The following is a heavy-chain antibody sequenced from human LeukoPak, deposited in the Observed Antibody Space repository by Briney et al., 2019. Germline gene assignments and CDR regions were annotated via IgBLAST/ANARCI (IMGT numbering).Heavy chain of an antibody. Sequence: KSGPTLVNPTQTFTLTCTFSGFSLSTSGMCVSWIRQPPGKALEWLALIDWDDDKYYSTSLKTRPTISKDTSKNQVVLTMTNMDPVDTATYYCARIYFYDSSSYYFDYWGQGTLVTVSS. V-gene: IGHV2-70*01. CDR2: IDWDDDK. D-gene: IGHD3-22*01. CDR1: GFSLSTSGMC. J-gene: IGHJ4*02. CDR3: ARIYFYDSSSYYFDY.